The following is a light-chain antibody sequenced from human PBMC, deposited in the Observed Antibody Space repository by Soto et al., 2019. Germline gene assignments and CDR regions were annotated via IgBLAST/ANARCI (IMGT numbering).Light chain of an antibody. CDR3: SSYAGHSTGV. V-gene: IGLV2-14*03. CDR1: SSDVGGYDY. Sequence: QSALTQPASVSGSPGQSITISCTGTSSDVGGYDYVSWYQQHPGKAPKLMIYDVSNRPSGVSDRFSGSKSDNTASLTISGLQAEDEADYYCSSYAGHSTGVFGGGTKLTVL. CDR2: DVS. J-gene: IGLJ3*02.